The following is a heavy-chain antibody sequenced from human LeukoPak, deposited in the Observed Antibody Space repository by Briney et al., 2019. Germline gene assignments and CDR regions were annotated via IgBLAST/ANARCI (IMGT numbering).Heavy chain of an antibody. Sequence: GGSLRLSFAASGFTFSSYAMSWVRQAPGKGLEWVSAISGSGGSTYYADSVKGRFTISRDNSKNTLYLQMNSLRAEDTAVYYCAREVAGYYYDSSGYDYWGQGTLVTVSS. CDR2: ISGSGGST. CDR1: GFTFSSYA. V-gene: IGHV3-23*01. J-gene: IGHJ4*02. CDR3: AREVAGYYYDSSGYDY. D-gene: IGHD3-22*01.